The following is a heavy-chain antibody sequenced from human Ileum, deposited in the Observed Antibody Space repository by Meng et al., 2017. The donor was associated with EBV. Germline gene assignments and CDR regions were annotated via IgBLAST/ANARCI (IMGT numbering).Heavy chain of an antibody. J-gene: IGHJ4*02. Sequence: QWQLVQAGAKLSRPGASLKVSCKASGYTFTNYDSSLVRQATGQGLEWMGWMNPKTGTAHYAQKFQGRVSMTRDTSITTAYMELSSLTSEDTAVYYCVRTLERGDYWGQGTLVTVSS. CDR3: VRTLERGDY. D-gene: IGHD5-24*01. CDR1: GYTFTNYD. V-gene: IGHV1-8*01. CDR2: MNPKTGTA.